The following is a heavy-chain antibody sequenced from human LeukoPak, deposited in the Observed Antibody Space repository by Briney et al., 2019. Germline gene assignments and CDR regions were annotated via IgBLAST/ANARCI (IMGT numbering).Heavy chain of an antibody. D-gene: IGHD1-1*01. J-gene: IGHJ4*02. CDR3: ARHQGASGTTAYFDY. V-gene: IGHV4-59*08. Sequence: PSETLSLTCTVSDGSISGYYWSWIRQPPGKGLEWIGYIYYSGRTNYNPSLKSRVTISVDTSKNQFSLKVSSVTAADTAVYYCARHQGASGTTAYFDYWGQGTLVTVSS. CDR2: IYYSGRT. CDR1: DGSISGYY.